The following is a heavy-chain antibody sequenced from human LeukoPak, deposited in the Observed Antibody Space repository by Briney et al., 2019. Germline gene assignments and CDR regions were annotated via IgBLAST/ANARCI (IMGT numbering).Heavy chain of an antibody. J-gene: IGHJ4*02. CDR3: ARGRHILMVTVNFDY. CDR1: GYTSSNYY. CDR2: INPSGGDT. D-gene: IGHD2-21*02. Sequence: GASVKVSCKASGYTSSNYYMHWVRQAPGQGFEWMGIINPSGGDTRYAQKFQGRVSMTRDISTSTVYMELSSLRSEDTAVYSCARGRHILMVTVNFDYWGQGTLVTVSS. V-gene: IGHV1-46*01.